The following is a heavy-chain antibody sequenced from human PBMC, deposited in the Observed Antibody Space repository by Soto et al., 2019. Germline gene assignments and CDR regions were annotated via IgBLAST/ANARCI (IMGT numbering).Heavy chain of an antibody. J-gene: IGHJ6*02. V-gene: IGHV4-59*01. CDR3: ASSNIAAAGFYYYVMDV. CDR1: GDSISSYY. Sequence: SENPSLPCTVSGDSISSYYGSWVRQPPGKGLEWIGYIYYSGSTNYNPSLKSRVTISVDTSKNQFSLKLSSVTAADTAVYYCASSNIAAAGFYYYVMDVWGRGTTVTVSS. D-gene: IGHD6-13*01. CDR2: IYYSGST.